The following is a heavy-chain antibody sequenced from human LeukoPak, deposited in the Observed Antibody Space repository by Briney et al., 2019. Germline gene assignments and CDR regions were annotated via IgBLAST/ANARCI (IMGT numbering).Heavy chain of an antibody. Sequence: GGSLRLSCAASGFTFSTYGMHWVRQAPGKGLEWVADIYYDGSNKYYADSVKGRFTISRDNSKNTLFLQMNSLRAEDTAVYYCARVGEYCSGGSCKGHYAMDVWGQGTTVTVSS. CDR3: ARVGEYCSGGSCKGHYAMDV. CDR2: IYYDGSNK. J-gene: IGHJ6*02. V-gene: IGHV3-33*01. D-gene: IGHD2-15*01. CDR1: GFTFSTYG.